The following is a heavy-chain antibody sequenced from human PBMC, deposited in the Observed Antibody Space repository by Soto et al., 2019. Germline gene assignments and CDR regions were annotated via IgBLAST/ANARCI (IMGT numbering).Heavy chain of an antibody. J-gene: IGHJ4*02. V-gene: IGHV1-18*01. CDR2: ISAYNGNT. CDR3: ARDSPPVDY. CDR1: GYTFTSYG. Sequence: QVQLVQSGAEVKKPGASVKVSCKASGYTFTSYGVSWVRQAPGQGLEWMGWISAYNGNTKYAQKLQGRVTMTTDTXXXXXXXXLRXXXXDDTAVYYCARDSPPVDYWGQGTLVTVSS.